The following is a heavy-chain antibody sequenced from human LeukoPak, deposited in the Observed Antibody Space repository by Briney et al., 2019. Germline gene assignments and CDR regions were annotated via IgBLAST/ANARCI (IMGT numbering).Heavy chain of an antibody. CDR2: INDAGSST. J-gene: IGHJ1*01. D-gene: IGHD6-19*01. V-gene: IGHV3-74*01. CDR3: ARDLFFSDAGYSSGWRAEYFHH. Sequence: GGSLRLSCAASGFTFSSHRMHWVRQAPGKGLVWVSRINDAGSSTRYADSLKGRFTVSRDNAKNTLNLQMNSLRAEVTAVYYCARDLFFSDAGYSSGWRAEYFHHWGQGTLVTVSS. CDR1: GFTFSSHR.